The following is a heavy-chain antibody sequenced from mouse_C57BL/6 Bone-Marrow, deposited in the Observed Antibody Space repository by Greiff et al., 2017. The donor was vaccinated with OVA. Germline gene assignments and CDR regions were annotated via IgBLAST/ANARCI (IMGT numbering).Heavy chain of an antibody. Sequence: VQLQQSGPELVKPGASVKMSCKASGYTFTDYNMHWVKQSHGKSLEWIGYINPNNGGTSYNQKFKGKATLTVNKSSSTAYMELRSLTSEDSAVYYCARGYYGSSYKFADWGQGTLVTVSA. J-gene: IGHJ3*01. V-gene: IGHV1-22*01. CDR3: ARGYYGSSYKFAD. D-gene: IGHD1-1*01. CDR2: INPNNGGT. CDR1: GYTFTDYN.